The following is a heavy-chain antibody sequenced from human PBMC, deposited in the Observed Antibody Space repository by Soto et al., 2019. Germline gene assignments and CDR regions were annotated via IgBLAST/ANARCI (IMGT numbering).Heavy chain of an antibody. CDR1: GFTFSSYG. V-gene: IGHV3-30*18. D-gene: IGHD4-17*01. J-gene: IGHJ6*02. CDR2: ISYDGSNK. CDR3: AKDLTPVTTLTYYYYYYGMDV. Sequence: GGSLRLSCAASGFTFSSYGMHWVRQAPGKGLEWVAVISYDGSNKYYADSVKGRFTISRDNSKNTLYLQMNSLRAEDTAVYYCAKDLTPVTTLTYYYYYYGMDVWGQGTTVTVSS.